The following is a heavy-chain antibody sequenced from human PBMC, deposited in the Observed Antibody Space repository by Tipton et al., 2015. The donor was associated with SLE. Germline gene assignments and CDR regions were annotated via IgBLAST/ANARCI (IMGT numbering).Heavy chain of an antibody. CDR3: ARTGYSSSWSFDS. Sequence: TLSLTCTVSGCSISSGSYYWSWIRQPAGKGLEWIGYIYTSGSTDYNPSLKSRVTISVDTSKSQFSLKLSSVTAADTAVYYCARTGYSSSWSFDSWGQGTLVTVSS. CDR2: IYTSGST. V-gene: IGHV4-61*09. CDR1: GCSISSGSYY. D-gene: IGHD6-13*01. J-gene: IGHJ4*02.